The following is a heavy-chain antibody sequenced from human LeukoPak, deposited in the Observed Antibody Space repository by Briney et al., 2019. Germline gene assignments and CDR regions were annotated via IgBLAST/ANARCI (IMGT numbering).Heavy chain of an antibody. CDR1: GFTFSSHA. J-gene: IGHJ4*02. CDR3: VKDFDY. CDR2: IGGSGSPI. Sequence: GGSLRLSCAASGFTFSSHAMSWVRQAPGKGLEWVSTIGGSGSPIFYTDSVKGRFTISRDNSRNTLHLQMNSLSAEDSAIYYCVKDFDYWGQGTLVTDSS. V-gene: IGHV3-23*01.